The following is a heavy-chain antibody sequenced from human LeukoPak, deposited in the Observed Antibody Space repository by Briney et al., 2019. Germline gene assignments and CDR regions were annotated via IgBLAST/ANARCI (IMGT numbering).Heavy chain of an antibody. CDR1: GFTVSSNY. CDR2: IYSGGST. Sequence: GGSLRLSCAASGFTVSSNYMSWVRQAPGKGLEWVSVIYSGGSTYYADSVKGRFTISRDNAKNSVYLQMNGLKAEDTAVYHCVGGPGWVFDLWGRGTLVTVSS. J-gene: IGHJ2*01. D-gene: IGHD6-19*01. V-gene: IGHV3-53*01. CDR3: VGGPGWVFDL.